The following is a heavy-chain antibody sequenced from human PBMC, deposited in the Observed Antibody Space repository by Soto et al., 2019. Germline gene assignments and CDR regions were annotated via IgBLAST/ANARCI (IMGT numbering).Heavy chain of an antibody. CDR2: SSPRGDTI. CDR3: AKGPHTNVGWPYYFES. Sequence: GGSLRLCCVASGFSLANYPMNWVRQTPGKGLEWISYSSPRGDTIYYADSVEGRFTISRDNARNSLSLHMSSLRDEDSALYYCAKGPHTNVGWPYYFESWGQGVPVTVSS. D-gene: IGHD6-19*01. J-gene: IGHJ4*02. V-gene: IGHV3-48*02. CDR1: GFSLANYP.